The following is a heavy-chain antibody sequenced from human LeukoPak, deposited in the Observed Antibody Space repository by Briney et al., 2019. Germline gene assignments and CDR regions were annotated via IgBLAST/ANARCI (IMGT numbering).Heavy chain of an antibody. CDR2: INPSGGST. CDR3: ARDRCSNYQLPCYYFDY. Sequence: ASVKVSCKASGYTFTSYYMHWVRQAPGQGLEWMGIINPSGGSTSYAQKFQGRVTMTRDTSTSTVYMELSSLRSEDTAVYYCARDRCSNYQLPCYYFDYWGQGTLVTVSS. D-gene: IGHD2-2*01. V-gene: IGHV1-46*01. CDR1: GYTFTSYY. J-gene: IGHJ4*02.